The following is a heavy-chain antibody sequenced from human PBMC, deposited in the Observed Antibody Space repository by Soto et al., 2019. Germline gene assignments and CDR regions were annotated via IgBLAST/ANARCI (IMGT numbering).Heavy chain of an antibody. Sequence: QVQLQQWGAGLLKPSETLSLTCAVYGGSFSGYYWSWIGQPPGKGLEWIGEINHSGSTNYNPSLRSRVTISGDMSKNQFSLKLSSVTAADTAVYYCARGGRQQLIPTPISYKIDYWGQGTLVTVSS. CDR2: INHSGST. V-gene: IGHV4-34*01. D-gene: IGHD6-13*01. CDR1: GGSFSGYY. J-gene: IGHJ4*02. CDR3: ARGGRQQLIPTPISYKIDY.